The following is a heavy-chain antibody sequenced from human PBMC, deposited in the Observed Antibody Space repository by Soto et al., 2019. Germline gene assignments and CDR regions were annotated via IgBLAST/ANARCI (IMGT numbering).Heavy chain of an antibody. J-gene: IGHJ4*02. CDR3: ARRKGAKGIAVAGLFDY. D-gene: IGHD6-19*01. CDR2: IYPGDSDT. V-gene: IGHV5-51*01. Sequence: GESLKISCKGSGYSFTSYWIGWVRQMPGKGLEWMGIIYPGDSDTRYSPSFQGQVTISADKYISTAYLQWSSLKASDTAMYYCARRKGAKGIAVAGLFDYWGQGTLVTVSS. CDR1: GYSFTSYW.